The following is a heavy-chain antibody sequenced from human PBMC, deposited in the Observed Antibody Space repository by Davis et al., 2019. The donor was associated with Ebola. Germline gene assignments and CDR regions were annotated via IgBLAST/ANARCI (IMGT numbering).Heavy chain of an antibody. Sequence: GESLKISCAASGFTFSSYAMHWVRQAPGKGLEWVAVISYDGSNKYYADSVKGRFTISRDNSKNTLYLQMNSLRAEDTAVYYCARDRPPEYYDILTGGIFDYWGQGTLVTVSS. J-gene: IGHJ4*02. CDR1: GFTFSSYA. D-gene: IGHD3-9*01. CDR2: ISYDGSNK. V-gene: IGHV3-30*04. CDR3: ARDRPPEYYDILTGGIFDY.